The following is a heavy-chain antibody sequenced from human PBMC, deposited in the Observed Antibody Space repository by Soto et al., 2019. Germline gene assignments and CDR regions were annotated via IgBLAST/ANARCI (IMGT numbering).Heavy chain of an antibody. CDR2: IGGRDEKT. Sequence: GGSLRLSCAASGFPFTNYWMNWVRQAPGKGLMWVSRIGGRDEKTQYIDPVKGRFSISRDTAKNTLFLQMNDLRAEDTAVYYCAKDSAAEGNHYYGMDVWGQGTTVTVSS. CDR3: AKDSAAEGNHYYGMDV. D-gene: IGHD6-13*01. V-gene: IGHV3-23*01. CDR1: GFPFTNYW. J-gene: IGHJ6*02.